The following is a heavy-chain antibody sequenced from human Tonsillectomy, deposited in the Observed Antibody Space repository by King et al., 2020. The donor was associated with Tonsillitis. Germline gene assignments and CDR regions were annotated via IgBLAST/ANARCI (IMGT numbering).Heavy chain of an antibody. CDR2: INSDGSST. CDR1: GFTFSSYW. Sequence: VQPVESGGGLVQPGGSLRLSCAASGFTFSSYWMHWVRQAPGKGLVWVSRINSDGSSTTYADSVKGRFTISRDNAKNTLYLQMNSLRAEDTAVYYCARGRYVGGPGDYWGQGTLVTVSS. J-gene: IGHJ4*02. D-gene: IGHD3-10*02. CDR3: ARGRYVGGPGDY. V-gene: IGHV3-74*01.